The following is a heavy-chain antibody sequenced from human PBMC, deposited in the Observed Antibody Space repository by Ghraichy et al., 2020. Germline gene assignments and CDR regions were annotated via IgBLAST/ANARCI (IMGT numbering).Heavy chain of an antibody. V-gene: IGHV4-59*01. Sequence: SETLSLTCTVSGGSISSYYWSWIRQPPGKGLEWIGYIYYSGSTNYNPSLKSRVTISVDTSKNQFSLKLSSVTAADTAVYYCAMTPIWSGYYRWGQGTLVTVSS. CDR1: GGSISSYY. D-gene: IGHD3-3*01. J-gene: IGHJ4*02. CDR2: IYYSGST. CDR3: AMTPIWSGYYR.